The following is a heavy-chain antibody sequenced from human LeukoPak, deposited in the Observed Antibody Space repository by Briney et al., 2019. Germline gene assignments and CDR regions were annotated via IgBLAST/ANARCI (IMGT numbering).Heavy chain of an antibody. V-gene: IGHV1-46*01. CDR1: GYTFTSYY. CDR2: INPSGGST. Sequence: GASVNVSCKASGYTFTSYYMHWVRQAPGQGLEWMGIINPSGGSTSYAQKFQGRVTMTRDMSTSTVYMELSSLRSEDTAVYYCARNRGSSSWLPNWFDPWGQGTLVTVSS. CDR3: ARNRGSSSWLPNWFDP. D-gene: IGHD6-13*01. J-gene: IGHJ5*02.